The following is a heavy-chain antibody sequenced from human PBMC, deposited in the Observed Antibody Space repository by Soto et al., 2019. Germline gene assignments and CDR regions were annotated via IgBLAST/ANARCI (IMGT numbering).Heavy chain of an antibody. CDR2: ISAYNGNT. V-gene: IGHV1-18*04. J-gene: IGHJ4*02. CDR3: ARDVFNIRRWIQLWLLPRY. Sequence: QVPLVQSGAEVKKPGASVKVSCKASGYTFTSYGISWVRQAPGQGLEWMGWISAYNGNTNYAQKLQGRVTMTTDTSTSTAYMELRSLRSDDTAVYYCARDVFNIRRWIQLWLLPRYWGQGTLVTVSS. D-gene: IGHD5-18*01. CDR1: GYTFTSYG.